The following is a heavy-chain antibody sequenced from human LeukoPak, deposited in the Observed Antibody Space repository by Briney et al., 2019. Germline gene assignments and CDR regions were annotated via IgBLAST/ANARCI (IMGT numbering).Heavy chain of an antibody. Sequence: GGSLRLSCAASGFTFSSYSMNWVRQAPGKGLEWVSYISSSSSTIYYADSVKGRFTISRDNSKNTLYLQMNSLRAEDTAVYYCARDVQGYGDYEPGCDYWGQGTLVTVSS. CDR1: GFTFSSYS. J-gene: IGHJ4*02. CDR2: ISSSSSTI. V-gene: IGHV3-48*01. D-gene: IGHD4-17*01. CDR3: ARDVQGYGDYEPGCDY.